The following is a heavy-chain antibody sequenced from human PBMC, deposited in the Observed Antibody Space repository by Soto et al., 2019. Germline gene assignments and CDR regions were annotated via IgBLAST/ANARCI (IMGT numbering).Heavy chain of an antibody. CDR2: IYYSGST. V-gene: IGHV4-39*01. Sequence: SETLSLTCTVSGGSISSSSYYWGWIRQPPGKGLEWIGSIYYSGSTYYNPSLKSRVTISVDTSKNQFSLKLSSVTAADTAVYYCIHSGYELWSFDYWGQGTLVTVSS. CDR1: GGSISSSSYY. D-gene: IGHD5-12*01. CDR3: IHSGYELWSFDY. J-gene: IGHJ4*02.